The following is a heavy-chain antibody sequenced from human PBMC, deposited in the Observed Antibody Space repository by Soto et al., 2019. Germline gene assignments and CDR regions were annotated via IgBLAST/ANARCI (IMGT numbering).Heavy chain of an antibody. CDR1: GYTFTSYG. CDR3: ERNPPYSSGWDAGFDP. D-gene: IGHD6-19*01. CDR2: SSAYNGKS. V-gene: IGHV1-18*01. J-gene: IGHJ5*02. Sequence: QVQLVQTGAEVKKPGASVQVSCKASGYTFTSYGISWVRQAPGQGLDWMGWSSAYNGKSNYAQKLQGRVTMTTDTCRSTAYMELRSLRSYDTAVYYCERNPPYSSGWDAGFDPWGQGTLVTVSS.